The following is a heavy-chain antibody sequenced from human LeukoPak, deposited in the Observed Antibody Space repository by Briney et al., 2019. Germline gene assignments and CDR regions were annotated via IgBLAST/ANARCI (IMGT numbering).Heavy chain of an antibody. CDR2: INNDGSST. J-gene: IGHJ6*03. CDR1: GFTFSSYW. D-gene: IGHD3-10*01. V-gene: IGHV3-74*01. CDR3: AFSYYDSGSPMDV. Sequence: GGSLRLSCAASGFTFSSYWMHWVRQAPGKGLVCVSRINNDGSSTSYADSVKGRFTISRDNAKNTLYLQMNSLRAEDTAVYYCAFSYYDSGSPMDVWGKGTTVTVSS.